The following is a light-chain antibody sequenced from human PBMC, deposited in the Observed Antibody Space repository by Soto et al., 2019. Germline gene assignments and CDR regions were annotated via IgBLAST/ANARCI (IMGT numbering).Light chain of an antibody. CDR1: QDISNY. V-gene: IGKV1-33*01. Sequence: DIQMTQSPSSLSASVGDRVTITCQASQDISNYLNWYQQKPGQAPKLVIYAASNLYTGVPSRFSGSGSGTDFTLTISSLQPDDFATYYCQQYNTYYSFGQGTKVDI. J-gene: IGKJ2*03. CDR2: AAS. CDR3: QQYNTYYS.